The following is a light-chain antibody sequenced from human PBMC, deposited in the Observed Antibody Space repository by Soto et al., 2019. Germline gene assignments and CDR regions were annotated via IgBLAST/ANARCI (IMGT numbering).Light chain of an antibody. CDR2: DAS. V-gene: IGKV3-11*01. J-gene: IGKJ4*01. Sequence: EIVLTQSPATLSLSPGERATLSCRASQSVSIYLAWYQQKPGQAPRLLIYDASNTATGIPARFSGSGSGTDFTLNISSLEPEDFAVYYCQQRSNWTLTFGGGTKVDIK. CDR1: QSVSIY. CDR3: QQRSNWTLT.